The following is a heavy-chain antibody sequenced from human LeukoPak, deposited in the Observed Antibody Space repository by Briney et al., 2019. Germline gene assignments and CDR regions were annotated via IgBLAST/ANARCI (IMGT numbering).Heavy chain of an antibody. V-gene: IGHV3-64*01. CDR3: ARSWVGATSSAFDI. D-gene: IGHD1-26*01. Sequence: PGGSLRLSCAASGFTFSSYAMHWVRQAPGKGLEYVSAISSNGGSAYYANSVKGRFTISRDNSKNTLYLQMGSLRAEDMAVYYCARSWVGATSSAFDIWGQGTMVTVSS. J-gene: IGHJ3*02. CDR1: GFTFSSYA. CDR2: ISSNGGSA.